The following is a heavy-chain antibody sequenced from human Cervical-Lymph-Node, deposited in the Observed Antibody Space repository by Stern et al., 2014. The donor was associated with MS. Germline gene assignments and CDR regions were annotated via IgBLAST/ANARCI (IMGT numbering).Heavy chain of an antibody. Sequence: QLQLQESGPGLVKPSETLSLSCAVSGGSISSSSYYWGWIRQSPEKGLEWIGSIYYTGKTYYTPSLKSRFTLPVDKSKTQFPRRLPSVTAADTAVYYCATVGATALDYWGQGTLVTVSS. V-gene: IGHV4-39*01. CDR2: IYYTGKT. J-gene: IGHJ4*02. CDR3: ATVGATALDY. D-gene: IGHD1-26*01. CDR1: GGSISSSSYY.